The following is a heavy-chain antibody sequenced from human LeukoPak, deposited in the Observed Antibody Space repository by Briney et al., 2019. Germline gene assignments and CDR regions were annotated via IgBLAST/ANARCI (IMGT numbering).Heavy chain of an antibody. V-gene: IGHV3-64*01. Sequence: GGSLRLSCTASGFTFSGYPMHWVRQAPGKGLEYVSGITSNGDRTNYANSVGGRFTVSRDNSKNTLYLQMDSLRPEDMAVYYCASRLDIAGSIEETGVYGMDVWGQGTTVTVSS. CDR2: ITSNGDRT. CDR1: GFTFSGYP. J-gene: IGHJ6*02. D-gene: IGHD1-20*01. CDR3: ASRLDIAGSIEETGVYGMDV.